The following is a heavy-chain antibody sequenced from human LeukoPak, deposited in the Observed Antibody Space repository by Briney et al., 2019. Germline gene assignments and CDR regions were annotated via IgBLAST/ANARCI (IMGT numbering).Heavy chain of an antibody. CDR1: GFTFSSHA. D-gene: IGHD2-2*01. Sequence: GGSLRLSCAASGFTFSSHAMSWVRQAPGKALEWVSAISGSGGSTYYADSVKGRFTISRDNSKNTLYLQMNSLRAEDTAVYSCAKYLYQNYYYGMDVWGQGTTVTVSS. CDR2: ISGSGGST. J-gene: IGHJ6*02. CDR3: AKYLYQNYYYGMDV. V-gene: IGHV3-23*01.